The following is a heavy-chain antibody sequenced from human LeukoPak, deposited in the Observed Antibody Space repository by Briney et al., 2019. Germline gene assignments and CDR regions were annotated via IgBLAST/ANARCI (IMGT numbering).Heavy chain of an antibody. Sequence: PGGSLRLSCVSSGFIFSSYVMSWVRQAPGKGLEWVSSISVAGATTDYADSVEGRFTISRDNSKSTVYLQMNGLRVEDTALYYCAKLSLGDFEYFDYWGQGTLVTVSS. CDR2: ISVAGATT. V-gene: IGHV3-23*01. J-gene: IGHJ4*02. CDR3: AKLSLGDFEYFDY. D-gene: IGHD2-21*02. CDR1: GFIFSSYV.